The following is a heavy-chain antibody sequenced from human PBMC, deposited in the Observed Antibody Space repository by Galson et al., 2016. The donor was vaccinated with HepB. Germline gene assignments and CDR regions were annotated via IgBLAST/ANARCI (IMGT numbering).Heavy chain of an antibody. D-gene: IGHD7-27*01. CDR1: GFTFSSYG. CDR3: TSEGRLLGSKWRWGEDY. Sequence: SLRLSCAASGFTFSSYGMHWVRQAPGKGLEWVAVISYDGSNKYYADSVKGRFTISRDNAKNSLFLQMDSLRADDTGTYFCTSEGRLLGSKWRWGEDYWGQGTLVTVSS. J-gene: IGHJ4*02. V-gene: IGHV3-30*03. CDR2: ISYDGSNK.